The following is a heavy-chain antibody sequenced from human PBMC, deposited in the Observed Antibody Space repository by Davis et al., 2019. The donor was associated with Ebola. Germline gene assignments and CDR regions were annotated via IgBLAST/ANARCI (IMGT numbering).Heavy chain of an antibody. CDR2: ISGGATT. J-gene: IGHJ4*02. Sequence: GESLKISCAASGFTFSSYAMSWVRQAPGKGLEWVSRISGGATTHYAASVKGRFTISRDNSKSMLFLQMNSLRVEDTAIYFCAKESAAAGRDLDYWGQGTLVTVSS. CDR3: AKESAAAGRDLDY. V-gene: IGHV3-23*01. CDR1: GFTFSSYA. D-gene: IGHD6-13*01.